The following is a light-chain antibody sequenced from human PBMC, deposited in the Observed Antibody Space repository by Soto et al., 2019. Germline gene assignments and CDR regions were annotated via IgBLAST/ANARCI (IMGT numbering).Light chain of an antibody. V-gene: IGKV3-15*01. CDR1: QNVNSN. CDR2: GAY. J-gene: IGKJ3*01. Sequence: EIVMTQSPATVSVSPGERATLSCRASQNVNSNLAWYQQKPGQPPRLLIYGAYTRATGVPARFSGSGSGTEFTLTINSLQSEDFAVYYCQQRSNWLFTFGPGTKVDI. CDR3: QQRSNWLFT.